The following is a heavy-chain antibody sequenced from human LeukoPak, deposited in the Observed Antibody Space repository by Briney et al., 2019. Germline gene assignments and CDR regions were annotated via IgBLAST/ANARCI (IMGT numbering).Heavy chain of an antibody. D-gene: IGHD3-10*01. CDR1: GFTFSDYP. V-gene: IGHV3-23*01. CDR3: AKYFASGSYYKLPH. J-gene: IGHJ1*01. CDR2: ISGDGRYT. Sequence: GGSLRLSCATSGFTFSDYPMTWVRQGPGKGLEWVSAISGDGRYTLYADSVKGRFTISRDNSKNTLYLQMNSLRAEDTAVYYCAKYFASGSYYKLPHWGQGTLVTVSS.